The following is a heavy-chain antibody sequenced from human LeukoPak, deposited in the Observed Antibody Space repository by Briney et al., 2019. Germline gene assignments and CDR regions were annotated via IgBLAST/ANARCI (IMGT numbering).Heavy chain of an antibody. CDR1: GFTVSSNY. CDR2: IYSGGSA. Sequence: PGGSLRLSCAASGFTVSSNYMSWVRQAPGKGLEWVSVIYSGGSAYYADSVKGRFTISRDNSKNTLYLQMNSLRAEDTAVYYCAREDYYDSLSWGQGTLVTVSS. CDR3: AREDYYDSLS. J-gene: IGHJ4*02. D-gene: IGHD3-22*01. V-gene: IGHV3-53*01.